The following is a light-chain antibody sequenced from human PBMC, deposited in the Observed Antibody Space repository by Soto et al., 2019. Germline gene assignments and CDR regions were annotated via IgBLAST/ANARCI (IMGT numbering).Light chain of an antibody. Sequence: EMVMTQSPGTLSLSLGETATLSCGASQSVSSNLAWYQQNPGQAPRLLIYGASTRATDIPARFSGSGSGTEFTLTISGLQSEDFAVYYCQQYHNWVTFGGGTKVDI. CDR2: GAS. V-gene: IGKV3D-15*01. CDR3: QQYHNWVT. J-gene: IGKJ4*01. CDR1: QSVSSN.